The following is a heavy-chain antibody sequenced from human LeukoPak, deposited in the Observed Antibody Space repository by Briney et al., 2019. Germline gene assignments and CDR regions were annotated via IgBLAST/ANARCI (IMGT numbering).Heavy chain of an antibody. D-gene: IGHD2-21*01. J-gene: IGHJ3*02. Sequence: GASVKVSCKASGYTFTGYYMHWVRQAPGQGLEWMGWINPNSGGTNYAQKFQGRVTMTRDTSISTAYMELSRLRSDDTAVYYCARDGLIDPRAPDAFDIWGQGTMVTVSS. CDR2: INPNSGGT. V-gene: IGHV1-2*02. CDR1: GYTFTGYY. CDR3: ARDGLIDPRAPDAFDI.